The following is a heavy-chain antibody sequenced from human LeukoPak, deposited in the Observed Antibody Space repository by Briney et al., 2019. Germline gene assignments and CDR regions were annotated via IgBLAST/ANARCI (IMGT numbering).Heavy chain of an antibody. CDR1: GFTFSSNS. J-gene: IGHJ4*02. V-gene: IGHV3-53*01. CDR3: ARRAGAYSHPYDY. CDR2: IYSGTI. Sequence: PGGSLRLSCAASGFTFSSNSMSWVRQAPGKELEWVSFIYSGTIHYSDSVKGRFTISRDNSKNTLYLQMNSLRAEDTAVYYCARRAGAYSHPYDYWGQGTLVTVSS. D-gene: IGHD4/OR15-4a*01.